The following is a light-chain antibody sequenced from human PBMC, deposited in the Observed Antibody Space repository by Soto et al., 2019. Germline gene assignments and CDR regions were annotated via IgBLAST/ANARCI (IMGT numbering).Light chain of an antibody. CDR3: QSYDNSLGDFVV. CDR1: NSNIGGGFD. Sequence: QSVLTQPPSVSGAPGQRVTISGTGTNSNIGGGFDVHWYQHVPGTAPKLLISGDSNRASGVTDRISGSKSGTSASLAITGLQAEDEADYYCQSYDNSLGDFVVFGGGTKVTVL. CDR2: GDS. J-gene: IGLJ2*01. V-gene: IGLV1-40*01.